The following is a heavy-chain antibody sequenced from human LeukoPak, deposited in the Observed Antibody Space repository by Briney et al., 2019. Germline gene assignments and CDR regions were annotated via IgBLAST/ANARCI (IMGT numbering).Heavy chain of an antibody. CDR2: IHDSGRS. J-gene: IGHJ4*02. Sequence: SETLSLTCIVSGDSVSSNRWGWIRQSPGKGLEWIGYIHDSGRSSYNPSLKSRVTISVDMSKNQFSLRLPSVTAADTAVYYCARHGDVRGVIYLIDYWGQGTLVAVSS. CDR3: ARHGDVRGVIYLIDY. D-gene: IGHD3-10*02. V-gene: IGHV4-59*08. CDR1: GDSVSSNR.